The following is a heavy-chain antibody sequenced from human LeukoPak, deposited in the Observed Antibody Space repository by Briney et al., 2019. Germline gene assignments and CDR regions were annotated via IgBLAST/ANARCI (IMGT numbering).Heavy chain of an antibody. J-gene: IGHJ5*02. V-gene: IGHV3-48*03. D-gene: IGHD6-13*01. CDR1: GFTFSSYE. CDR2: ISSRGSTI. Sequence: QPGGSLRLSCAASGFTFSSYEMNWVRQAPGKGLEWVSYISSRGSTIYYADSVKGRFTISRDNAKNSLYLQMNSLRAEDTAVYYCARASYSSSWIFDPWGQGTLVTVSS. CDR3: ARASYSSSWIFDP.